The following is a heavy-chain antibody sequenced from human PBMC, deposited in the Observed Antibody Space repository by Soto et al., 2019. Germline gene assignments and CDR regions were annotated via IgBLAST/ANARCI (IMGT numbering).Heavy chain of an antibody. CDR2: VYHTWRT. D-gene: IGHD3-3*01. V-gene: IGHV4-61*01. Sequence: QVQLQESGPGLVKPSETLSLTCTVSGGSFKSGSYSWSWIRPPPGKGLEWIGYVYHTWRTSYNPSLKSRAAISMDTSKNQFSLNLDSVTAADTAVYFCARDFAYFDTWGQGTLVTVSS. J-gene: IGHJ4*02. CDR3: ARDFAYFDT. CDR1: GGSFKSGSYS.